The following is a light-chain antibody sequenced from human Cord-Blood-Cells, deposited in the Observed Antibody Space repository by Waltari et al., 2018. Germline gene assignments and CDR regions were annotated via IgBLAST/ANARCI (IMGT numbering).Light chain of an antibody. CDR1: QSISSW. CDR3: QQYNSYIFT. V-gene: IGKV1-5*01. CDR2: DAS. J-gene: IGKJ3*01. Sequence: DIQMTQSPSTLSASVGDRVTITCRASQSISSWLAWYPQKPGKAPKLLIYDASSLESGVPSRFSGSGSGTEFTLTISSLQPDDFATYYCQQYNSYIFTFGPETKVDIK.